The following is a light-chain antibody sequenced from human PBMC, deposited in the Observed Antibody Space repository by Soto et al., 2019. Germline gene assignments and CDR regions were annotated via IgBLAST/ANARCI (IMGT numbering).Light chain of an antibody. CDR3: QQTYSAPLT. CDR1: QSISNY. Sequence: DIQMTQSPFSLPASVGDRVNITCRASQSISNYLNWYQHKPGRAPSLLIHGASSLQGGVPSRFSGSGSGTDFTLTISSLHPEGFTTYYCQQTYSAPLTFGGGTRVEF. J-gene: IGKJ4*01. CDR2: GAS. V-gene: IGKV1-39*01.